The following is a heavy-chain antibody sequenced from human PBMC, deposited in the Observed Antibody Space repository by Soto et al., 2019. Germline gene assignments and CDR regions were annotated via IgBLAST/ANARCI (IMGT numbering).Heavy chain of an antibody. D-gene: IGHD3-9*01. J-gene: IGHJ3*02. V-gene: IGHV1-46*03. Sequence: APVKVSCKASGSTFPSYYMHWVRQAPGQGLEWMGIINPSGGSTSYAQKFQGRVTMTRDTSTSTVYMELSSLRSEDTAVYYCARLGVLRYFDWLQSDAFDIWGQETMVTVSS. CDR1: GSTFPSYY. CDR2: INPSGGST. CDR3: ARLGVLRYFDWLQSDAFDI.